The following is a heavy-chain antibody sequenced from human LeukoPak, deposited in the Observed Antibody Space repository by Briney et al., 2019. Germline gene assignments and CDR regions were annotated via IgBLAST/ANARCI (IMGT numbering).Heavy chain of an antibody. CDR2: IYYSGST. J-gene: IGHJ4*02. Sequence: SETLSLTCTVSGGSISSSTYYWGWIRQPPGKGLGWIGRIYYSGSTYYKPSLQSRVTISVDTSKNKFSLKVSSVTAADTAVYYCARHAYGGANPSYFDYWGQRTLVTVSS. V-gene: IGHV4-39*01. D-gene: IGHD4-23*01. CDR3: ARHAYGGANPSYFDY. CDR1: GGSISSSTYY.